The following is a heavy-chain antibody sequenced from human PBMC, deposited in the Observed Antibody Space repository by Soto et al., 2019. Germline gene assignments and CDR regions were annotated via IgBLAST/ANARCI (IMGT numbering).Heavy chain of an antibody. CDR3: AKHLGHYDFWSGYSYYFDY. CDR1: GFTFSSYA. J-gene: IGHJ4*02. Sequence: HPGGSLRLSCAASGFTFSSYAMSWVRQAPGKGLEWVSAISGSGGSTYYADSVKGRFTISRDNSKKTLYLQMNSLRAEDTAVYYCAKHLGHYDFWSGYSYYFDYWGQGTLVTVSS. CDR2: ISGSGGST. D-gene: IGHD3-3*01. V-gene: IGHV3-23*01.